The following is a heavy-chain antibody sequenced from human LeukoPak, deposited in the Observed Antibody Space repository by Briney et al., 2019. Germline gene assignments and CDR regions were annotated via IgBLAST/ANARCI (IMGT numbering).Heavy chain of an antibody. CDR3: ARGGLLYSSGWYYFDY. CDR1: GYTFTDYY. V-gene: IGHV1-2*04. Sequence: GASVKVSCKASGYTFTDYYMHWVRQAPGQGLEWMGWINPNSGGTNYAQKFQGWVTMTRDTSISTDYMELSRLRSDDTAVYYCARGGLLYSSGWYYFDYWGQGTLVTVSS. J-gene: IGHJ4*02. D-gene: IGHD6-19*01. CDR2: INPNSGGT.